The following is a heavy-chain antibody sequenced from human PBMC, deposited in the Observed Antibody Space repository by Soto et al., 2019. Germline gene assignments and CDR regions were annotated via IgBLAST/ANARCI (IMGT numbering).Heavy chain of an antibody. D-gene: IGHD3-22*01. CDR3: AREYYYDSSGFDY. CDR2: IYYSGST. Sequence: SETLSLTCTGTGVSISSGGYYWAWIRRHPQKGLEWIGHIYYSGSTYYNPSLKSRVTISVDTSKNQFSLKLSSVTAADTAVYYCAREYYYDSSGFDYWGQGTLVTVS. J-gene: IGHJ4*02. CDR1: GVSISSGGYY. V-gene: IGHV4-31*03.